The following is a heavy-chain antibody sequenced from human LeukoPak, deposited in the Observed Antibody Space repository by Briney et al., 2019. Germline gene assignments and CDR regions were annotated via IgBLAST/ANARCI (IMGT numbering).Heavy chain of an antibody. CDR1: GGSFSGYY. D-gene: IGHD3-3*01. V-gene: IGHV4-34*01. Sequence: PSETLSLTCAVYGGSFSGYYWSWIRQPPGKGLEWIGEINHSGSTNYNPSLKSRVTISVDTSKNQFSLKLSSVIAADTAVYFCARYPLDYDFWSGYLSGYMDVWGKGTTVTVSS. CDR2: INHSGST. CDR3: ARYPLDYDFWSGYLSGYMDV. J-gene: IGHJ6*03.